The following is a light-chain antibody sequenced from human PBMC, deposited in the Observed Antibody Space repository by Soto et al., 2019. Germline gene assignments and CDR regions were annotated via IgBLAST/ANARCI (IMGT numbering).Light chain of an antibody. V-gene: IGKV3-15*01. CDR1: QSVSDN. CDR3: QQYDSSPRT. Sequence: EVLMTQSPDTLYVSPGERVTLSCRASQSVSDNLAWYQQKPGQGPRLLVYRASTRTLGIPARFSGSESGTEFTLTISSLQSEDFAVYYCQQYDSSPRTFGQGTKVEIK. CDR2: RAS. J-gene: IGKJ1*01.